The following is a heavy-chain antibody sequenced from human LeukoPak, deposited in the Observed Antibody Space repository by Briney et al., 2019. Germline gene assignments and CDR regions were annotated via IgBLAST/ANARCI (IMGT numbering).Heavy chain of an antibody. CDR3: ARDPREVYYGMDV. V-gene: IGHV1-2*02. Sequence: ASVKVSCKPSGYTFTAYYMHSGRQAPRQGLGWMGWINPNSGGTNYAQKFQGRVTMTRDTSISTAYMELSRLRSDDTAVYYCARDPREVYYGMDVWGQGTTVTVSS. J-gene: IGHJ6*02. CDR1: GYTFTAYY. CDR2: INPNSGGT.